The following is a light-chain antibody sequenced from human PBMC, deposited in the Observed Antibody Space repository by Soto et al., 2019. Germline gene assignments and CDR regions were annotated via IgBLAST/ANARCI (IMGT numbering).Light chain of an antibody. CDR3: QQYKSYSWT. V-gene: IGKV1-6*02. CDR2: AAS. J-gene: IGKJ1*01. Sequence: AIQVTQSPSSLSASVGDRVTITCRASQGIRNDLSWYQQKPGKAPKLLIYAASSLQSGVPSRFSGSGSGTDFTLTISSLQPDDFATYYCQQYKSYSWTFGQGTKVDIK. CDR1: QGIRND.